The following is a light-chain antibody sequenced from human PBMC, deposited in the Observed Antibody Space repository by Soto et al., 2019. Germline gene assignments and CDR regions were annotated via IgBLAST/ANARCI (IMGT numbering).Light chain of an antibody. CDR3: SSYAGGTTVVL. Sequence: QSALTQPASVSGSPGQSITISCTGTSSDVGSYNLVSWYQQYPGKAPKLIIYEGNKRPSGVSNLFSGSKSGNTASLTISGLQPEDEAHYYCSSYAGGTTVVLFGGGTKFTVL. CDR2: EGN. CDR1: SSDVGSYNL. V-gene: IGLV2-23*03. J-gene: IGLJ2*01.